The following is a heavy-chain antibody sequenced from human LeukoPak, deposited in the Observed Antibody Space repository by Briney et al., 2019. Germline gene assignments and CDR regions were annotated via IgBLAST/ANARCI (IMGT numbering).Heavy chain of an antibody. Sequence: GGSLRLSCAASGFNFGEFWMAWVRQTPGKGLEWVANIKQDGSEEYYVDSVKGRFTISRDNAKNSLYLQMNSLRVEDTAVYYCARDSHGSDHFDYWGQGTLVTVSS. J-gene: IGHJ4*02. CDR1: GFNFGEFW. CDR3: ARDSHGSDHFDY. V-gene: IGHV3-7*01. CDR2: IKQDGSEE.